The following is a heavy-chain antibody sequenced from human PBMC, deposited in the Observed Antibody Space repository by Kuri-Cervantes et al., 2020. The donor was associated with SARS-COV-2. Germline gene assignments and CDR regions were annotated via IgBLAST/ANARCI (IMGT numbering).Heavy chain of an antibody. CDR2: LNPNTGGT. V-gene: IGHV1-2*04. Sequence: ASVKVSCEASGYALTDYYIHWVRQAPGQGLEWMGWLNPNTGGTNYAQKFQGWVTMTRDTSLTTAYMELTRLTSDDSAVYFCARGEAARGLMVVFKWRGAGPLHFWGQGTLVTVSS. CDR3: ARGEAARGLMVVFKWRGAGPLHF. J-gene: IGHJ4*02. CDR1: GYALTDYY. D-gene: IGHD3-10*01.